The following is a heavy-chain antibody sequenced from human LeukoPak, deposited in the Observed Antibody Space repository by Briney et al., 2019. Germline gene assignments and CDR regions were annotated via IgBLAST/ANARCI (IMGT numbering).Heavy chain of an antibody. CDR1: GFTFSSYA. CDR3: AKEAGLLWFGDFTTTFDY. Sequence: GGSLRLSCAASGFTFSSYAMSWVRQAPGKGREWVSAICGSGGSTYYADSVKGRFTISRDNSKSKLYLQMNHLRAEDPAVYYCAKEAGLLWFGDFTTTFDYWGQGTLVTVSS. CDR2: ICGSGGST. J-gene: IGHJ4*02. D-gene: IGHD3-10*01. V-gene: IGHV3-23*01.